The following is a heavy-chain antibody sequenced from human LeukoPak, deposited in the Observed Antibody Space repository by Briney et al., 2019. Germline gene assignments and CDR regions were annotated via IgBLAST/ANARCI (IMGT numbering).Heavy chain of an antibody. CDR3: ASLIAARVDY. V-gene: IGHV3-48*04. CDR2: ISSSSSTI. J-gene: IGHJ4*02. CDR1: GFTFSSYS. Sequence: GGSLRLSCAASGFTFSSYSMNWVRQAPGKGLEWVSYISSSSSTIYYADSVKGRFTISRDNAKNSLYLQMNSLRAEDTAVYYCASLIAARVDYWGQGTLVTVSS. D-gene: IGHD6-6*01.